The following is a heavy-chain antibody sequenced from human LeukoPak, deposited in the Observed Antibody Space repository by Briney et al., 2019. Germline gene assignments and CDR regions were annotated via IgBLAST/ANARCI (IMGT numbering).Heavy chain of an antibody. V-gene: IGHV4-59*10. CDR3: ARCDGYNPAFDI. D-gene: IGHD2-21*01. CDR2: IYTSGST. J-gene: IGHJ3*02. Sequence: SETLSLTCAVYGGSFSGYYWSWIRQPPGKGLEWIGRIYTSGSTNYNPSLKSRVTMSVDTSKNQFSLKLSSVTAADTAVYYCARCDGYNPAFDIWGQGTMVTVSS. CDR1: GGSFSGYY.